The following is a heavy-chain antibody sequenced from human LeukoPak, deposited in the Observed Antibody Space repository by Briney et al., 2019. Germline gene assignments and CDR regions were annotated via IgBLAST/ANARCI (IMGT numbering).Heavy chain of an antibody. V-gene: IGHV4-59*01. D-gene: IGHD3-3*01. J-gene: IGHJ5*02. CDR1: GGSISSYY. CDR2: IYYSGST. CDR3: ARVWDFWGGYYP. Sequence: SETLSLTCTVSGGSISSYYWSWLRQPPGKGLEWIGYIYYSGSTNYSPSLKSRVTISVDTSKNQFSLKLSSVNAADTVVYYCARVWDFWGGYYPWGQGTLVTVSS.